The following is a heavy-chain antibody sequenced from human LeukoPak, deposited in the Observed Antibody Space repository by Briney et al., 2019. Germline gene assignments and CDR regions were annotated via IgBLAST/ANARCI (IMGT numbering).Heavy chain of an antibody. V-gene: IGHV4-39*01. Sequence: SETLSLTCTVSGGSISSGGYYWSWIRQPPGKGLEWIGEINHSGSTNYNPFLKSRVTISVDTSKNQFSLKLSSVTAADTAVYYCARQYSLYSPFDYWGQGTLVTVSS. D-gene: IGHD6-13*01. CDR1: GGSISSGGYY. CDR2: INHSGST. J-gene: IGHJ4*02. CDR3: ARQYSLYSPFDY.